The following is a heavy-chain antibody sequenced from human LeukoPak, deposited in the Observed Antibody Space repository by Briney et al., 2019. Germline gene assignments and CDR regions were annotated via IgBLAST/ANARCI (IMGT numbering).Heavy chain of an antibody. D-gene: IGHD3-22*01. CDR2: IIPIFGTA. CDR3: ARHQYYYDSSGYYYGAFDI. Sequence: SVKVSCKAYAGTFSSYAISWVRQAPGQGLEWMGRIIPIFGTANYAQKFQGRVTITTDESTSTAYMELSSLRSEDTAVYYCARHQYYYDSSGYYYGAFDIWGQGTMVTVSS. CDR1: AGTFSSYA. V-gene: IGHV1-69*05. J-gene: IGHJ3*02.